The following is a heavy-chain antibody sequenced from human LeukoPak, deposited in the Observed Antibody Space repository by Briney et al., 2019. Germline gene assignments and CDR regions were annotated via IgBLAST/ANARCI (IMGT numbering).Heavy chain of an antibody. CDR1: GSTFSSYA. D-gene: IGHD3-9*01. CDR2: ISGSGGST. J-gene: IGHJ6*02. V-gene: IGHV3-23*01. CDR3: AKDSVRYFDWPGGMDV. Sequence: GGPLRLSCAASGSTFSSYAMSWVRQAPGKGLEWVSAISGSGGSTYYADSVKGRFTISGDNSKNTLYLQMNSLRAEDTAVYYCAKDSVRYFDWPGGMDVWGQGTTVTVSS.